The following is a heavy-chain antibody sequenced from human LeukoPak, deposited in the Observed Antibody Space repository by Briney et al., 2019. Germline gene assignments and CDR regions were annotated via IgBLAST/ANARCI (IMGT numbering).Heavy chain of an antibody. V-gene: IGHV3-11*01. J-gene: IGHJ3*02. CDR3: AKVVHIVVVNDAFDI. D-gene: IGHD2-21*01. CDR2: ISSSGSSI. CDR1: GFTFSDYY. Sequence: PGGSLRPSCAASGFTFSDYYMSWIRQAPGKGLEWIAYISSSGSSIQYAESVRGRFTISRDNAKTSLYLQMNSLRAEDTAAYYCAKVVHIVVVNDAFDIWGQGTMVTVSS.